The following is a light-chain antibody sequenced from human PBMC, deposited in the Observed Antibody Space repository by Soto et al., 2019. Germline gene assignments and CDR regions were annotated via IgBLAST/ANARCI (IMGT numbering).Light chain of an antibody. V-gene: IGLV2-14*01. J-gene: IGLJ3*02. CDR2: EVS. CDR1: SSDVGLYNY. CDR3: RSYTSSSTLV. Sequence: QSALTQPASVSGSPGQSITISCTGTSSDVGLYNYVSWYQQHPGKAPKLMIYEVSNRPSGVSNRFSGSKSGNTASLTISGLQAEDEADYYCRSYTSSSTLVFGGGTKLTVL.